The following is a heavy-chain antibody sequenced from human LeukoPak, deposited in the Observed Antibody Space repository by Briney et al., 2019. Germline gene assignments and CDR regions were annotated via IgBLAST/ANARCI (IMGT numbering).Heavy chain of an antibody. J-gene: IGHJ4*02. CDR2: IKQDGSEK. CDR1: GFTFSNYW. CDR3: ARDVDTENYFDY. V-gene: IGHV3-7*01. D-gene: IGHD2-15*01. Sequence: GGSLRLSCAASGFTFSNYWMSWVRQAPGKGLEWVANIKQDGSEKYYVDSVKGRFTISRDNAKNSLYLQMSSMRAEDTAVYYCARDVDTENYFDYWGQGTLVTVSS.